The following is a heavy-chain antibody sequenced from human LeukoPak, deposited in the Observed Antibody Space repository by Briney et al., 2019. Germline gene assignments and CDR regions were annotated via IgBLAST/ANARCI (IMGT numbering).Heavy chain of an antibody. CDR3: ARGSITMIPFDY. Sequence: GGSLRLSCAASGFTFSSYAMHWVRQAPGKGLEYVSAISSNGGSTYYANSVKGRFTISRDNSKNTLYLQMNSLRAEDTAVYYCARGSITMIPFDYWGQGTLVTVSS. V-gene: IGHV3-64*01. CDR2: ISSNGGST. CDR1: GFTFSSYA. D-gene: IGHD3-22*01. J-gene: IGHJ4*02.